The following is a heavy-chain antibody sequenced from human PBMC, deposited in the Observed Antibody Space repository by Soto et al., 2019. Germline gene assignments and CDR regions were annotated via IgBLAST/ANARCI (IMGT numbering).Heavy chain of an antibody. CDR3: ARDWPDTYCGGDCPLGYYYHGMDV. CDR1: GFSFITYY. V-gene: IGHV1-46*01. J-gene: IGHJ6*02. Sequence: QVQLVQSGAGLKKPGASLGLSGKASGFSFITYYINWVRKPPGEGLHWRGVFTPRNGFTSFPQKFQGRVSMTADMSTTTVYLELSSLKSEDTAVYFCARDWPDTYCGGDCPLGYYYHGMDVWGQGTAVTVSS. CDR2: FTPRNGFT. D-gene: IGHD2-21*02.